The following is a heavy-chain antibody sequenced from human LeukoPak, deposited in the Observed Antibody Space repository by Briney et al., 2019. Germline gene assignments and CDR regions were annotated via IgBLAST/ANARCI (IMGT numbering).Heavy chain of an antibody. V-gene: IGHV3-7*01. CDR1: GFTFSSYW. CDR2: IKQDGNEK. CDR3: PKNGAFRSYDY. Sequence: GGSLRLSCAGSGFTFSSYWMSWVRQAPGKGLEWVASIKQDGNEKYYVDSVKGRFTISRDNARNSLYMQLSSLRADDTDGYYCPKNGAFRSYDYWGQGTLVTVSS. D-gene: IGHD2-8*01. J-gene: IGHJ4*02.